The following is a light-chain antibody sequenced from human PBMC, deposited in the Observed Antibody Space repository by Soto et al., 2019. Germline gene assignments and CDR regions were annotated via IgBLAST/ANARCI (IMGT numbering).Light chain of an antibody. J-gene: IGLJ2*01. Sequence: QSVLTQPPSVSGAPGQRVTISCTGSSSNIGAGYDVHWYQQLPGTAPKLLISGNNNRPSGVPDRFSGSKSGTSASLAITGLQAEDEAHYYCQSYDSSLVVFGGGTKLTVL. CDR3: QSYDSSLVV. CDR1: SSNIGAGYD. CDR2: GNN. V-gene: IGLV1-40*01.